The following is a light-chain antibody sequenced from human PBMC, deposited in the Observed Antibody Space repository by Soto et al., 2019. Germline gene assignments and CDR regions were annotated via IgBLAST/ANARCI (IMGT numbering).Light chain of an antibody. Sequence: EIVMTQSPATLSVSPGERATLSCRASQSVSSNLAWYQQKPGQAPRLLIYGASTRATGIPARFSGSGSGTEFTLTISGLQSEDFAVYYCQQYNNWPSGRTFGQGTKVEIK. J-gene: IGKJ1*01. CDR3: QQYNNWPSGRT. CDR2: GAS. V-gene: IGKV3-15*01. CDR1: QSVSSN.